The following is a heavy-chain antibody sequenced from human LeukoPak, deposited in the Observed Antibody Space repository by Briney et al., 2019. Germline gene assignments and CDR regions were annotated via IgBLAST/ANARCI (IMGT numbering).Heavy chain of an antibody. CDR1: GGSISSAGYS. CDR2: IYHSGST. Sequence: SQTLSLTCAVSGGSISSAGYSWSWIRQPPGKGLEWLGYIYHSGSTYYNSSLKSRVTISVDRSKNQFSLKLTSVTAADTAVYYCARLGRYDYFIDYWGQGTLVTVSS. V-gene: IGHV4-30-2*01. J-gene: IGHJ4*02. D-gene: IGHD3-16*01. CDR3: ARLGRYDYFIDY.